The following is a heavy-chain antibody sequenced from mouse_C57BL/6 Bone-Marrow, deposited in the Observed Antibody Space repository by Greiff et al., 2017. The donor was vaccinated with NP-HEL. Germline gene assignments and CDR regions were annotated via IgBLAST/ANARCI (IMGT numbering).Heavy chain of an antibody. CDR3: ASEVYYAMDY. Sequence: VKQSCKASGYTFTSYGISWVKQRTGQGLEWIGEIYPRSGNTYYNEKFKGKATLTADKSSSTAYMELRSLTSEDSAVYFCASEVYYAMDYWGQGTSVTVSS. J-gene: IGHJ4*01. CDR1: GYTFTSYG. CDR2: IYPRSGNT. V-gene: IGHV1-81*01.